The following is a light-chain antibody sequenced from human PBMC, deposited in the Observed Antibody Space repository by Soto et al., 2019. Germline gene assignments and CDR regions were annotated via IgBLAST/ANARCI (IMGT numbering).Light chain of an antibody. J-gene: IGKJ5*01. CDR2: GAS. V-gene: IGKV3-15*01. CDR1: QSVSSN. CDR3: QQYNSWPPIT. Sequence: EIVMTQSPATLSVSPGERATLACRASQSVSSNFAWYQQKPGQAPRLLIYGASTRANGIPARFSGSGSGTEFTLTISSLQSEDFAVYYCQQYNSWPPITFGQGTRPEI.